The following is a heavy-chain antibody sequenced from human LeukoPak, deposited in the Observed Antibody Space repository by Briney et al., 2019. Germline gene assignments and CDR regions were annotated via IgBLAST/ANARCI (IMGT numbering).Heavy chain of an antibody. CDR3: ARGPLEDIVVVVAATDDAFDI. D-gene: IGHD2-15*01. Sequence: SETLSLTCAVYGGSFSGYYWSWIRQPPGKGLEWIGEINHSGSTNYNPSLKSRVTISVDTSKNQFSLKLSSVTAADTAVYYCARGPLEDIVVVVAATDDAFDIWGQGTMVTVSS. V-gene: IGHV4-34*01. J-gene: IGHJ3*02. CDR2: INHSGST. CDR1: GGSFSGYY.